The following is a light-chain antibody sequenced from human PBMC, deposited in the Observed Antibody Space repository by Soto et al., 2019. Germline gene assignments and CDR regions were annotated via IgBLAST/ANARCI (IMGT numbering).Light chain of an antibody. CDR2: DVT. J-gene: IGLJ1*01. Sequence: QSVLTQPASVSGSPGQSVTISCTGTSNDVGHYNYVSWYQQHPGKVPKLIIYDVTNRPSGISNRFSGSKSGNTASLTISGLQAEDEADYYCSSYTTGNTLEVFGTGNKLTVL. CDR1: SNDVGHYNY. V-gene: IGLV2-14*01. CDR3: SSYTTGNTLEV.